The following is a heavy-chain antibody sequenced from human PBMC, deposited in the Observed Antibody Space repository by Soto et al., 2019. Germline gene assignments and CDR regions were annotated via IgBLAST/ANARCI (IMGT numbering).Heavy chain of an antibody. D-gene: IGHD2-21*02. Sequence: PGGSLRLSCSASRFTFGGYAMSWVRQAPGKGLEWVSGITGNAANTVYADSVKGRFTISRDNSKNALYLQLNSLRAEDTAVYFCAKAARDCGGDCYSSYFDSWGQGVLVTVS. V-gene: IGHV3-23*01. CDR2: ITGNAANT. J-gene: IGHJ4*02. CDR1: RFTFGGYA. CDR3: AKAARDCGGDCYSSYFDS.